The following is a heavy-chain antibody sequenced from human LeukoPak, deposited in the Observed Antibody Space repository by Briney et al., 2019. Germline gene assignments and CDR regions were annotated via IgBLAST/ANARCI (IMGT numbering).Heavy chain of an antibody. CDR1: GITFSNYG. Sequence: QTGGSLRLSCAASGITFSNYGMHWVRQAPGKGLEWVAFIRNDGTYKYYADSVKGRFTVSRDNSKNTLYMQMNSLRAEDTAVYYCAKDLGYCSSTSCSVAFDIWGQGTMVTFSS. J-gene: IGHJ3*02. CDR2: IRNDGTYK. CDR3: AKDLGYCSSTSCSVAFDI. D-gene: IGHD2-2*03. V-gene: IGHV3-30*02.